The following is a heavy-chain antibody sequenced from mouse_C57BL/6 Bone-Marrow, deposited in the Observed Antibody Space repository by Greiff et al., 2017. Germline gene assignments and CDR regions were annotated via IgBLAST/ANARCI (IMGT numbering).Heavy chain of an antibody. J-gene: IGHJ2*01. D-gene: IGHD2-1*01. CDR3: ARYALYGNYDY. CDR1: GYTFTNYW. CDR2: IYPGGGYT. Sequence: VQLQQSGAELVRPGTSVKMSCKASGYTFTNYWIGWAKQRPGHGLEWIGDIYPGGGYTNYNEKFKGKATLTADKSSSTAYMQCSSLTSEDSAIYDYARYALYGNYDYWGQGTTLTVSS. V-gene: IGHV1-63*01.